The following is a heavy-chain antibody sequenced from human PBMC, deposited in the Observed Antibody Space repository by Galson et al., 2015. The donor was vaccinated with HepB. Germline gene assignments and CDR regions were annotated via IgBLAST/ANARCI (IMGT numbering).Heavy chain of an antibody. D-gene: IGHD3-10*01. CDR1: GNIITNYY. Sequence: SVKVSCKASGNIITNYYMYWVRQAPGQGLEWMGIINPSGGGTTYAQKFQGRVTMTRDKSTSTVYMELSSLRSDDTAVYYCARGGVLLWFGEQPVWGQGTLVAVSS. J-gene: IGHJ4*02. CDR2: INPSGGGT. V-gene: IGHV1-46*01. CDR3: ARGGVLLWFGEQPV.